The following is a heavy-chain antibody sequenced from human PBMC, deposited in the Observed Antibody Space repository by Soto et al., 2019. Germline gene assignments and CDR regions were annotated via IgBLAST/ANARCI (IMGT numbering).Heavy chain of an antibody. CDR1: GFTFSSYW. V-gene: IGHV3-7*01. Sequence: GGSLRLSCAASGFTFSSYWMSWVRQAPGKGLEWVANIKQDGSEKYYVDSVKGRFTISRDNAKNSLYLQMNSLRAEDTAVYYCAGSYYYGSGHYYMDVWGKGTTVTVSS. J-gene: IGHJ6*03. CDR3: AGSYYYGSGHYYMDV. CDR2: IKQDGSEK. D-gene: IGHD3-10*01.